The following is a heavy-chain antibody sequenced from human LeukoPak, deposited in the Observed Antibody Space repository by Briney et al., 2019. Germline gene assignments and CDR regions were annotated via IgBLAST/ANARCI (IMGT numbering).Heavy chain of an antibody. CDR1: GFTFSSSW. CDR2: IKQDGSDK. CDR3: TRDPHALDF. Sequence: GGSLRLSCAASGFTFSSSWMSWVRQAPGKGLEWVAHIKQDGSDKYYVDSVKGRFTISRDNAKNSLYLQMDSLRVEDTAVYYCTRDPHALDFWGQGTLVTVSS. D-gene: IGHD2/OR15-2a*01. V-gene: IGHV3-7*01. J-gene: IGHJ4*02.